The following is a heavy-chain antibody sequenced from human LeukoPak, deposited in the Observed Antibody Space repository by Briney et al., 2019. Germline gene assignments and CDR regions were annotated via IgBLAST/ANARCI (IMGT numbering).Heavy chain of an antibody. CDR1: GGSISSNNW. J-gene: IGHJ4*02. Sequence: SETLSLTCAVSGGSISSNNWWSWVRQPPGKGLEWIGEIYHSGSTNYNPSLKSRVTISVDKSKNQFSLKLSSVTAADTAVYYCARDNDSRDPPHFDYWGQGTLVTVSS. CDR2: IYHSGST. D-gene: IGHD3-16*01. V-gene: IGHV4-4*02. CDR3: ARDNDSRDPPHFDY.